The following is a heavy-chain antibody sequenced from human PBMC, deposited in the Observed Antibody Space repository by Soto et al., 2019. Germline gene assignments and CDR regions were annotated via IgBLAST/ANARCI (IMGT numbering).Heavy chain of an antibody. V-gene: IGHV3-30*03. Sequence: GGSLRLSCVVSGYSFSNYGMHWIRQPPGKGLEWMAFISYDGSNKWHADSVKGRFTISRDNSKNTLYLQMNSLRAEDTAVYYCAFLFNYVFWSGYYSDNYYGMDVWGQGTTVTVSS. CDR3: AFLFNYVFWSGYYSDNYYGMDV. J-gene: IGHJ6*02. CDR2: ISYDGSNK. D-gene: IGHD3-3*01. CDR1: GYSFSNYG.